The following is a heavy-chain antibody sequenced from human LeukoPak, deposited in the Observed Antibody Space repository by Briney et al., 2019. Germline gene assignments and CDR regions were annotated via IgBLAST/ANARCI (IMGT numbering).Heavy chain of an antibody. V-gene: IGHV1-3*01. D-gene: IGHD3-22*01. Sequence: ASVKVSCKASGYTFTSYAMHWVRQAPGQRLEWMGWINAGNGNTKYSQKFQGRVTITRDTSASTAYMELSSLRSEDTAAYYCARDPPPNYYDSSGYYYTDAFDIWGQGTMVTVSS. CDR2: INAGNGNT. J-gene: IGHJ3*02. CDR1: GYTFTSYA. CDR3: ARDPPPNYYDSSGYYYTDAFDI.